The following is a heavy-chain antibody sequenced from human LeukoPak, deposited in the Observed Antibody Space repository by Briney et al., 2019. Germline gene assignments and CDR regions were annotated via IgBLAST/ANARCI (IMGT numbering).Heavy chain of an antibody. CDR2: INHSGST. D-gene: IGHD4-23*01. CDR3: ARHGPGVVTGFDY. CDR1: GYSISSGYY. Sequence: SETLSLTCTVSGYSISSGYYWSWIRQPPGKGLEWIGEINHSGSTNYNPSLKSRVTISVDTSKNQFSLKLSSVTAADTAVYYCARHGPGVVTGFDYWGQGTLVTVSS. J-gene: IGHJ4*02. V-gene: IGHV4-38-2*02.